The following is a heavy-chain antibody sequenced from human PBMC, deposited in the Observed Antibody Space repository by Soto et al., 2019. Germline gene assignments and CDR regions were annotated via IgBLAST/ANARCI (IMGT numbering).Heavy chain of an antibody. CDR3: ASGLAQDY. CDR1: GFTVSSNY. V-gene: IGHV3-66*01. CDR2: IYSGGST. Sequence: EVQLVESGGGLVQPGGSLRLSCAASGFTVSSNYMSWVRQAPGKGLEWVSVIYSGGSTYYADSVKGRFTISRDNSKNTLYRPMNSLRAEDMAVYYCASGLAQDYWGQGTLVAVSS. J-gene: IGHJ4*02.